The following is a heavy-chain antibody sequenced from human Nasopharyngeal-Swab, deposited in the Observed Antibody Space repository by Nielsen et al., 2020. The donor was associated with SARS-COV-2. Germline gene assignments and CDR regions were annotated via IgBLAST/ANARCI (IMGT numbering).Heavy chain of an antibody. V-gene: IGHV3-30*03. CDR3: ARGGTVTKGRYNWFDP. Sequence: GESLKISCAASGFTFSSYGMHWVRQAPGKGLEWVAVISYDGSNKYYVDSVKGRFTISRDNAKNSLYLQMNSLRAEDTAVYYCARGGTVTKGRYNWFDPWGQGTLVTVSS. CDR2: ISYDGSNK. D-gene: IGHD4-17*01. CDR1: GFTFSSYG. J-gene: IGHJ5*02.